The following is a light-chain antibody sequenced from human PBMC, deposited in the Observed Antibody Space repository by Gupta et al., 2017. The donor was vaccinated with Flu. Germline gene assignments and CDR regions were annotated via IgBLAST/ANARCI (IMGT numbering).Light chain of an antibody. CDR1: SSNIGSNN. Sequence: QSVLTQPPSASGTPGQRVTISCSGSSSNIGSNNVNWYQQLPGTAPKLLIYSNNQRHSGVPDRFSGSKSGTSASLAISGLQAEDEADYYCAAWDDSRNGPVFGGGTKLTVL. CDR2: SNN. J-gene: IGLJ3*02. V-gene: IGLV1-44*01. CDR3: AAWDDSRNGPV.